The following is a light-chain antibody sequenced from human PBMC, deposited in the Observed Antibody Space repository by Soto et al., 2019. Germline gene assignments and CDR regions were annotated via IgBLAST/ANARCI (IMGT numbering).Light chain of an antibody. CDR1: SSDVGDYNY. CDR3: SSYSISSTRV. J-gene: IGLJ3*02. Sequence: QSALTQPASVSGSPGQSIAISCTGTSSDVGDYNYVSWYQQHPGKAPKLIIYDVAKRPSGVSDRFSGSKSGSTASLTISGLQAEDEAYYYCSSYSISSTRVFGGGTKLTV. V-gene: IGLV2-14*03. CDR2: DVA.